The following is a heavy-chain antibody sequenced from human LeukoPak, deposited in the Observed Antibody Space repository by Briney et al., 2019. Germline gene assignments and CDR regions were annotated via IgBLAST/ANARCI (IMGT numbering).Heavy chain of an antibody. D-gene: IGHD3-10*01. CDR3: ARDFEGREYHNWFDP. CDR1: GYTFTGYY. J-gene: IGHJ5*02. V-gene: IGHV1-2*02. CDR2: INPNSGGT. Sequence: ASVKVSCKASGYTFTGYYMHWVRQAPGQGLEWMGWINPNSGGTNYAQKFQGRVTMTRDTSISTAYMELSRLRSDDTAVYYCARDFEGREYHNWFDPWGQGTQVTVSS.